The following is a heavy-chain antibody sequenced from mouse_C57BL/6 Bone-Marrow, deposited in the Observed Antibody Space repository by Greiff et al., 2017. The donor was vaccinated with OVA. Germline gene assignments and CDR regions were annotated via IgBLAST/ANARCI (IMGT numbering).Heavy chain of an antibody. J-gene: IGHJ3*01. CDR1: GFSFTSYA. Sequence: VMLVESGPGLVAPSQRLSITCTVSGFSFTSYAISWVRQPPGKGLEWLGVIWTGGGTNYNSALKSRLSISKDNSKSQVFLKMNGLQTDDTARYYCARSPSYYGSSPWFAYWGQGTLVTVSA. CDR2: IWTGGGT. V-gene: IGHV2-9-1*01. CDR3: ARSPSYYGSSPWFAY. D-gene: IGHD1-1*01.